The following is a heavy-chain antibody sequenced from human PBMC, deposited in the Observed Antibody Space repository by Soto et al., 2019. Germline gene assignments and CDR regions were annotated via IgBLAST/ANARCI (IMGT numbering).Heavy chain of an antibody. J-gene: IGHJ4*02. D-gene: IGHD3-9*01. Sequence: SETLSLTCTVSGGSISSYYWSWIRQPPGKGLEWIGYIYYSGSTNYNPSLKSRVTISVDTSKNQFSLKLSSVTAADTAVYYCAREGPMLRYFDRWGQGTLVTVSS. CDR3: AREGPMLRYFDR. CDR1: GGSISSYY. V-gene: IGHV4-59*01. CDR2: IYYSGST.